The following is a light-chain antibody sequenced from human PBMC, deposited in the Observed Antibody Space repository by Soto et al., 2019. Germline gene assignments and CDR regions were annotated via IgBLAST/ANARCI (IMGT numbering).Light chain of an antibody. CDR3: SSYAGSNLWV. Sequence: QSALTQSPSASGSPGQSVTISCTGTSSDVGNYKYVSWYQQHPGKAPKLMIYEVSKWPSGVPDRFSGSKSGNTASLTVSGLQVEDEADYYCSSYAGSNLWVFGGGTQLTVL. V-gene: IGLV2-8*01. J-gene: IGLJ3*02. CDR2: EVS. CDR1: SSDVGNYKY.